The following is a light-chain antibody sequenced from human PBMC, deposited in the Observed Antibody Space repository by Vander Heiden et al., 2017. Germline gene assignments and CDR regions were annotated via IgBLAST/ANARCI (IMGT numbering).Light chain of an antibody. CDR1: NIGSKS. J-gene: IGLJ1*01. CDR3: QVWDSSSDHYV. Sequence: SYVLTQPPSVSVAPGQTARLTCGGNNIGSKSVPWYQQKPGQAPVLVVYDDSDRPSGITERFSGSNSGNTATLTISRVEAGDEADYYCQVWDSSSDHYVFGTGTKVTVL. V-gene: IGLV3-21*02. CDR2: DDS.